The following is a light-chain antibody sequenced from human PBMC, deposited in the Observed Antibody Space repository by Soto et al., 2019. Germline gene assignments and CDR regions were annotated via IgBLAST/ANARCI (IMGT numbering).Light chain of an antibody. V-gene: IGLV2-8*01. J-gene: IGLJ2*01. CDR3: SSYAGSNNFEV. CDR2: EVS. Sequence: QSALTQPPSASGSPGQSVTISCTGTPSDVGGSNSVSWYQQHPGKAPNLMIYEVSKRPSGVPDRFSGSKSGNTASLTVSGLQAEDEADYYCSSYAGSNNFEVFGGGTKLTVL. CDR1: PSDVGGSNS.